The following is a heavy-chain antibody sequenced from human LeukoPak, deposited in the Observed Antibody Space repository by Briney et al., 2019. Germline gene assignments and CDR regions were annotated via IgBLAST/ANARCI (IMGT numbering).Heavy chain of an antibody. J-gene: IGHJ4*02. CDR1: GGTFSSYA. D-gene: IGHD6-19*01. CDR3: AGAGIAVASFDY. V-gene: IGHV1-69*04. CDR2: IIPILGIA. Sequence: ASVKVSCKASGGTFSSYAISWVRQAPGQGLEWMGRIIPILGIANYAQKFQGRVTITADKSTSTAYMELSSLRSEDTAVYYCAGAGIAVASFDYWGQGTLVTVSS.